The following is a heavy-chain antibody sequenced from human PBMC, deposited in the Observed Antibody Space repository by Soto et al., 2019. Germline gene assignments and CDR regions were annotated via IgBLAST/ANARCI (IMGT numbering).Heavy chain of an antibody. V-gene: IGHV3-23*01. CDR3: AKDRQYYDFWSGPRTDAFDI. CDR1: GFTFSSYA. J-gene: IGHJ3*02. D-gene: IGHD3-3*01. Sequence: PGGSLRLSCAASGFTFSSYAMSWVRQAPGKGLEWVSAISGSGGSTYYADSVKGRFTISRDNSKNTLYLQMNSLRAEDTAVYYCAKDRQYYDFWSGPRTDAFDIWGQGTMVTVSS. CDR2: ISGSGGST.